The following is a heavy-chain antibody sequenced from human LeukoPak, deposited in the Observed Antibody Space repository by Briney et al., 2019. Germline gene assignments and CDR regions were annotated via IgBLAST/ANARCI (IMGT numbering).Heavy chain of an antibody. D-gene: IGHD3-22*01. V-gene: IGHV3-23*01. Sequence: GGSLRLSCAASGFTFSSYAMSWVRQAPGKGLEWVSAISGSGGSTYYADSVKGRFTISRDNSKNTLYLQMNSLRAEDKAVYYCAKDGRALRYYYDSSGYFNAFDIWGQGTMVTVSS. J-gene: IGHJ3*02. CDR2: ISGSGGST. CDR3: AKDGRALRYYYDSSGYFNAFDI. CDR1: GFTFSSYA.